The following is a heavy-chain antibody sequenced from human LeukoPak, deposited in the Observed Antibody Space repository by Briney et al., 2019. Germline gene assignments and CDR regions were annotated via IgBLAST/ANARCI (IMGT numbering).Heavy chain of an antibody. V-gene: IGHV3-23*01. Sequence: TGGSLRLSCAASGFTFSTYAMTWVRQAPGKGLEWVSAFSATDGSAQYADSLKGRFTISRDNAKNSIYLQMDSLRVEDTAIYYCARDSVGDLLDYWGQGTPVTVSS. CDR1: GFTFSTYA. J-gene: IGHJ4*02. CDR3: ARDSVGDLLDY. D-gene: IGHD4-17*01. CDR2: FSATDGSA.